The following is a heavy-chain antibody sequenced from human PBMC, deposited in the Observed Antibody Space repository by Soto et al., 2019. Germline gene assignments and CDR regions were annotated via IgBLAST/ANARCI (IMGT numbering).Heavy chain of an antibody. V-gene: IGHV4-30-4*01. Sequence: QVQLQGSGPGLVKPSQTLSLTCTVSGGSISSGDYYWSWIRQPPGKGLEWIGYIYHSGSTYYNPSLKSRVTISVDTSKNQFSLKLSSVTAADTAVYYCARERPDGARLDPWGQGTLVTVSS. J-gene: IGHJ5*02. CDR2: IYHSGST. CDR1: GGSISSGDYY. CDR3: ARERPDGARLDP. D-gene: IGHD6-6*01.